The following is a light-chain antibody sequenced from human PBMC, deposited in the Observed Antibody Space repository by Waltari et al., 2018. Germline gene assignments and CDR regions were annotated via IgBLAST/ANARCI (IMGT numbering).Light chain of an antibody. CDR3: SSYTSGNTVI. CDR2: DVS. V-gene: IGLV2-14*03. J-gene: IGLJ2*01. CDR1: SSNVGGYNE. Sequence: QSALTQPASVSGSPGQSITISCIGTSSNVGGYNEVPWYQQHPGKAPKVMIYDVSKRPSGVSNRFSGSKSGNTASLTISGLQAEDEADYYCSSYTSGNTVIFGGGTKLTVL.